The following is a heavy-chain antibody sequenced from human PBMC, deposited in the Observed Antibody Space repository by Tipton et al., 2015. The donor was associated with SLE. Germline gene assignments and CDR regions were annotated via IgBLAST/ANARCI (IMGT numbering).Heavy chain of an antibody. CDR2: IYYNGHT. J-gene: IGHJ6*03. Sequence: TLSLTCTVSGDSITSYYWNWIRQPPGKGLEWIGYIYYNGHTNYSPSLKSRITLSVDTSKNQFSLTLSSVTAADTAVYYCARGSSSSSYYYYYMDVRGKGTTVTVSS. CDR3: ARGSSSSSYYYYYMDV. D-gene: IGHD6-6*01. V-gene: IGHV4-59*01. CDR1: GDSITSYY.